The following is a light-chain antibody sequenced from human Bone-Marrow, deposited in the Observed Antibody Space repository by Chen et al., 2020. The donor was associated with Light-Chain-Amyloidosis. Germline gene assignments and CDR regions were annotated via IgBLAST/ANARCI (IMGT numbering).Light chain of an antibody. CDR1: QSISSW. V-gene: IGKV1-5*03. Sequence: DIQMTQSPSTLSASVGDRVTITCRASQSISSWLDWYQQKPGKAPKLLIYMASSLESGVPSRFSGSGSGTDFTLTISSLQPDDFATYYCQQYNSYSRTFGQGSKVDIK. CDR3: QQYNSYSRT. J-gene: IGKJ1*01. CDR2: MAS.